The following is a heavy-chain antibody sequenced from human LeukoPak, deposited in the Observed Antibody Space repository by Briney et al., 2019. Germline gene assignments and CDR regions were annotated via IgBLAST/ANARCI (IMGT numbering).Heavy chain of an antibody. J-gene: IGHJ4*02. CDR1: GYTFTRYG. V-gene: IGHV1-18*01. CDR3: ARDLLPPWTALIAAAGTGY. CDR2: ISAYNGNT. D-gene: IGHD6-13*01. Sequence: ASVNVSCKASGYTFTRYGISWVRQAPGQGLEWMGWISAYNGNTNYAQKLQGRVTMTTDTSTSTAYMELRSLRSDDTAVYYCARDLLPPWTALIAAAGTGYWGQGTLVTVSS.